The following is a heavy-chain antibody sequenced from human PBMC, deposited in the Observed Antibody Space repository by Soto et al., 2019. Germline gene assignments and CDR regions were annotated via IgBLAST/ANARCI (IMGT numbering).Heavy chain of an antibody. V-gene: IGHV4-39*01. CDR2: VYYNGFT. CDR1: GGSISSSNYY. Sequence: QLQLRESGPGLVKPSETLSLTCTVSGGSISSSNYYWAWIRQSPGKGLEWIGSVYYNGFTYYNPSLKGGVTISVDTSKNQFSLKLTSVTAADTAVYYCARMGDFWSGPGELDPWGQGTLVTVSS. CDR3: ARMGDFWSGPGELDP. D-gene: IGHD3-3*01. J-gene: IGHJ5*02.